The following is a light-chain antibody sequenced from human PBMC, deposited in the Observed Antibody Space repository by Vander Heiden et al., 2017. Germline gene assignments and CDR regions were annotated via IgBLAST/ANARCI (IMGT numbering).Light chain of an antibody. Sequence: QSVLTQPPSLSAAPGQMVSISCPGSSTNIRSSYVSWYQQLPGTAPKLLIYENHKRPSGIPDRFYASKSGTSATLDITRLQTGDEADYFCGAWDTSLNTWVFGGGTKVTVL. J-gene: IGLJ3*02. CDR3: GAWDTSLNTWV. V-gene: IGLV1-51*02. CDR2: ENH. CDR1: STNIRSSY.